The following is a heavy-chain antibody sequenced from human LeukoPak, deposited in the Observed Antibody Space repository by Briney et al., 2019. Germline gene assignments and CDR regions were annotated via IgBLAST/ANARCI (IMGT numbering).Heavy chain of an antibody. Sequence: SETLSLTCAVSGYSISSGYYWGWIRQPPGKGLEWIGSIYHSGSTYYNPSLKSRVTISVDTSKNQFSLKLSSVTAADTAVYYCARQGYDYRYFDYWGQGTLVTVSP. J-gene: IGHJ4*02. CDR2: IYHSGST. D-gene: IGHD5-12*01. V-gene: IGHV4-38-2*01. CDR3: ARQGYDYRYFDY. CDR1: GYSISSGYY.